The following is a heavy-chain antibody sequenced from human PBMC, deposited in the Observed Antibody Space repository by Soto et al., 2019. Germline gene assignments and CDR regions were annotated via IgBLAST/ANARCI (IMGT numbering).Heavy chain of an antibody. J-gene: IGHJ4*02. Sequence: SVKVSCKASGATYSTSAISWVRQAPGQGLEWMGGINPILGTPDYAHKFQGRVTITADESTSTVYMELGSLRSEDTALYFCARGGVDVVATSAFDYWGQGTLVTVS. CDR3: ARGGVDVVATSAFDY. CDR1: GATYSTSA. V-gene: IGHV1-69*13. D-gene: IGHD5-12*01. CDR2: INPILGTP.